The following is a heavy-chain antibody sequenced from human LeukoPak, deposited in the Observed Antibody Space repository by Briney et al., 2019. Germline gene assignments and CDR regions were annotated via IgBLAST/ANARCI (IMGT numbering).Heavy chain of an antibody. CDR2: ISGSGATT. J-gene: IGHJ4*02. D-gene: IGHD1-1*01. CDR1: GFTFSNYA. V-gene: IGHV3-23*01. CDR3: AREGRSWTFDY. Sequence: GGSLRLSCAASGFTFSNYAMTWVRQAPGKGLDWVSAISGSGATTYNADSAKGRFTISRDSSKNTLYLQMHSLRVEDTAVYYCAREGRSWTFDYWGQGTLVTVSS.